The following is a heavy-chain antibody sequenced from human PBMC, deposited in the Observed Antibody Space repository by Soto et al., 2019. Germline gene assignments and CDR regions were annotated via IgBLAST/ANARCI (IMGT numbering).Heavy chain of an antibody. D-gene: IGHD2-15*01. V-gene: IGHV4-39*07. CDR2: IYYSGST. CDR3: ARCYRGSLDY. J-gene: IGHJ4*02. Sequence: SETLSLTCTVSGGSISSSSYYWGWIRQPPGKGLEWIGSIYYSGSTYYNPSLKSRVTISVDTSKNQFSLKLSSVTAADTAVYYCARCYRGSLDYWGQGTLVPVSS. CDR1: GGSISSSSYY.